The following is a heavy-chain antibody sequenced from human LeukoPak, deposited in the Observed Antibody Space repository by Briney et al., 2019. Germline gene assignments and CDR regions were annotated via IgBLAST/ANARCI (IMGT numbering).Heavy chain of an antibody. CDR3: ARATRYYYDSSGYPYYFDY. J-gene: IGHJ4*02. CDR2: IYYSGST. V-gene: IGHV4-59*01. Sequence: SETLSLTCTVSGGSISSYYWSWLRQPPGKGLEWIGYIYYSGSTNYNPSLKRRVTISVDTSKNQFSLKLSSVTAADTAVYYCARATRYYYDSSGYPYYFDYWGQGTLVTVSS. D-gene: IGHD3-22*01. CDR1: GGSISSYY.